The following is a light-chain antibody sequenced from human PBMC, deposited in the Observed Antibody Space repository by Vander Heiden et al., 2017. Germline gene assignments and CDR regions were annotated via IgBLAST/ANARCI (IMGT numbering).Light chain of an antibody. CDR3: QQSYSTQT. CDR2: AAS. J-gene: IGKJ2*01. V-gene: IGKV1-39*01. CDR1: QSISSY. Sequence: DIQMTQSPSSLSASVGDRVTITCRASQSISSYLNWYQQKPGKAPKLLIYAASRWQSGVPSRFSGSGSGTDFTLTSSRLQPEDFATYYWQQSYSTQTFGQGTKLEIK.